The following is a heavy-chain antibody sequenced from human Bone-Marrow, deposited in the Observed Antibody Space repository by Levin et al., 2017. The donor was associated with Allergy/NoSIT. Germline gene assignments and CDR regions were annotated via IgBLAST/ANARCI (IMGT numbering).Heavy chain of an antibody. Sequence: PGESLKISCAASGFTFSDYYMSWIRQAPGKGLEWVSYIRDGGSPIYYADSVKGRFTISRDNAKNSLYLQMNSLRAEDTAVYYCARDRVSSRHYNRPYYYYYGMDVWGQGTTVTVSS. V-gene: IGHV3-11*01. J-gene: IGHJ6*02. CDR1: GFTFSDYY. CDR3: ARDRVSSRHYNRPYYYYYGMDV. CDR2: IRDGGSPI. D-gene: IGHD6-13*01.